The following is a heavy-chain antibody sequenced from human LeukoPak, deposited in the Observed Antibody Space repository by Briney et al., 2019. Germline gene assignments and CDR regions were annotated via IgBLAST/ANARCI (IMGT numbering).Heavy chain of an antibody. D-gene: IGHD2-21*01. CDR1: GDSVSINSAA. J-gene: IGHJ4*02. Sequence: SQTLSLTCAISGDSVSINSAAWNWIRQSPSRGLEWLGSTYYRSKRYNDSAVSVKSRITINLDTTKNQFSLQLNSVTPEDTAVYYCARDPGDCCSYYFDYWGQGTLVTVSS. CDR2: TYYRSKRYN. V-gene: IGHV6-1*01. CDR3: ARDPGDCCSYYFDY.